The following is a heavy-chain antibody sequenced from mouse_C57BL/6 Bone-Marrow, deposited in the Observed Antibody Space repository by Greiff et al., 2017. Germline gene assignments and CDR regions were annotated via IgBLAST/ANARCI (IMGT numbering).Heavy chain of an antibody. V-gene: IGHV14-4*01. Sequence: VQLKESGAELVRPGASVKLSCTASGFNIKDDYMHWVKQRPEQGLEWIGWIDPENGDTEYASKFQGKATITADTSSNTAYLQLSSLTSEDTAVYYCTTFQLKPGFAYWGQGTLVTVAA. CDR1: GFNIKDDY. CDR2: IDPENGDT. CDR3: TTFQLKPGFAY. D-gene: IGHD3-2*02. J-gene: IGHJ3*01.